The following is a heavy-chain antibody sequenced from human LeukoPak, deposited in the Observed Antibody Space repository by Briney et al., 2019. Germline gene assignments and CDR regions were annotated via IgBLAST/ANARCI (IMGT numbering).Heavy chain of an antibody. J-gene: IGHJ4*02. CDR3: ARGPNSHWSGLDF. D-gene: IGHD2-8*02. CDR2: ISPTGSTT. V-gene: IGHV3-74*01. CDR1: GFSFSGHR. Sequence: GGSLRLSCTASGFSFSGHRMHWARQLPGKGLVWVSRISPTGSTTSYADTVRGRFTVSGDKAKTTLYRQVHNLRAEDTAVYYCARGPNSHWSGLDFWGQGTLLTVSS.